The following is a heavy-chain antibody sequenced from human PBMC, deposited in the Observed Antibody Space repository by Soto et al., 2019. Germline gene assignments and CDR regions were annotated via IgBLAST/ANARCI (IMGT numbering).Heavy chain of an antibody. CDR3: ARHARYVGDSGWYHDWFDP. Sequence: PSETLSLTCTVSGGSISSYYWSWIRQPPGKGLEWIGYIYYSGSTNYNPSLKSRVTISVDTSKNQFSLKLSSVTAADTAVYYCARHARYVGDSGWYHDWFDPWGQGTLVTVSS. V-gene: IGHV4-59*08. CDR1: GGSISSYY. D-gene: IGHD6-19*01. CDR2: IYYSGST. J-gene: IGHJ5*02.